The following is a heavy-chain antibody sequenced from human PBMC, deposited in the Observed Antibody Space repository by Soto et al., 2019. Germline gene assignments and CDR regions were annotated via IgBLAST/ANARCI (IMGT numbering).Heavy chain of an antibody. CDR3: AKDLGYCSGGSCYSADY. Sequence: EVQLVESGGGLVQPGRSLRLSCAASGFTFDDYAMDWVRQAPGKGLEWVSGISWNSATIAYADSVKGRFTISRDNAKNSLYLQMNTLRPEDTALYYCAKDLGYCSGGSCYSADYWGQGTLVTVSS. V-gene: IGHV3-9*01. CDR1: GFTFDDYA. CDR2: ISWNSATI. D-gene: IGHD2-15*01. J-gene: IGHJ4*02.